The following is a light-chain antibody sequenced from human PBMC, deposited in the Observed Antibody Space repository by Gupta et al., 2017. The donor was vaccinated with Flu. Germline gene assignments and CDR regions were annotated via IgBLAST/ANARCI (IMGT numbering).Light chain of an antibody. CDR1: SSNMWKKY. CDR3: QTSDSRLSALI. J-gene: IGLJ2*01. V-gene: IGLV1-51*02. CDR2: ERN. Sequence: KVTISCSGRSSNMWKKYVSWYQQLPGKAPKLIIYERNKRPSRIPDRFSGSKSGTSDTLTINGAQAGDEAEYYCQTSDSRLSALIFGGGTKLTVL.